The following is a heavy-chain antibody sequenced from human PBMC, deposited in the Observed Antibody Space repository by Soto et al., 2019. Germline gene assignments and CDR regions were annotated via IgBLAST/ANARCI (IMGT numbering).Heavy chain of an antibody. CDR3: ARDDSSGYYDP. D-gene: IGHD3-22*01. V-gene: IGHV4-31*03. Sequence: SETLSLTCTVSSGSISSGGYYWSWIRQHPGKGLEWIGCIYNSGSTHYNPSLKSRVTISVDTSKNQFSLKLSSVTAADTAVYYCARDDSSGYYDPWGQGTLVTVSS. CDR1: SGSISSGGYY. J-gene: IGHJ5*02. CDR2: IYNSGST.